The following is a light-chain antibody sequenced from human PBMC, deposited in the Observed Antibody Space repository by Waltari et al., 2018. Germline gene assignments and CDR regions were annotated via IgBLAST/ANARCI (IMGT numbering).Light chain of an antibody. CDR2: MAS. CDR1: QSVGTW. Sequence: DILMTQSPSTLSASVGDRVTISCRASQSVGTWLAWYQQKPGKAPKLLIYMASSLESGVPSRFSGSGSGTEFTLTISSLQPDDFATYSCQQYSSFSTFGQGTKLDI. V-gene: IGKV1-5*03. CDR3: QQYSSFST. J-gene: IGKJ2*01.